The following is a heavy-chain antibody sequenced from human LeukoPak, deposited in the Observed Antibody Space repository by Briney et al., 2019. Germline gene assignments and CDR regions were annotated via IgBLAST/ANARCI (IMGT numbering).Heavy chain of an antibody. Sequence: GGSLRLSCAASRFIFSDYYMSWIRQSPGKGLEWIAYISSNGNIINYADSVKGRFTISRDNAKKSLFLQMNSLRDEDTAVYYCAREPLGYGNYYFDYWGQGTLVTVSS. CDR1: RFIFSDYY. CDR3: AREPLGYGNYYFDY. D-gene: IGHD4-11*01. J-gene: IGHJ4*02. V-gene: IGHV3-11*01. CDR2: ISSNGNII.